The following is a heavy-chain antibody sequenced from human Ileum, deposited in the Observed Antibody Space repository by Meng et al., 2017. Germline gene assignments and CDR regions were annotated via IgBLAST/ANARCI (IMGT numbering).Heavy chain of an antibody. Sequence: GGLVGVGGGVVQPGTSLRLSCAVSGFTFSSYAMYWVRQAPGKGLEWVAVISSDGANKYYTDSVKGRFTISRDNSKNTLSLQMNSLTAEDTAVHYCARDLLRACDYWGQGTLVTVSS. V-gene: IGHV3-30*10. CDR2: ISSDGANK. J-gene: IGHJ4*02. CDR3: ARDLLRACDY. D-gene: IGHD1-26*01. CDR1: GFTFSSYA.